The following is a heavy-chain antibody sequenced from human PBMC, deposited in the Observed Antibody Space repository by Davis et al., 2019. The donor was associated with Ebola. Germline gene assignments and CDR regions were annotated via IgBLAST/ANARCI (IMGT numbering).Heavy chain of an antibody. D-gene: IGHD3-9*01. J-gene: IGHJ4*03. CDR2: IYHSGST. CDR3: ARLVGGKYDVLTGYYGGYFDS. Sequence: PSETLSLTCAVYGGSFSGYYWSWIRQPPGKGLEWIGSIYHSGSTYYNPSLKSRVTISVDTSKNQFSLKMSSVTAADTAVYYCARLVGGKYDVLTGYYGGYFDSWGQGTLVTVSS. CDR1: GGSFSGYY. V-gene: IGHV4-34*01.